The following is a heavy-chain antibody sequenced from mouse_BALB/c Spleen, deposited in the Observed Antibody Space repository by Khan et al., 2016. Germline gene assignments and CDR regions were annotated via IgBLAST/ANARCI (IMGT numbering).Heavy chain of an antibody. CDR2: ISYSGTT. V-gene: IGHV3-8*02. D-gene: IGHD2-10*01. CDR3: ASAYSGNYNYYAMDY. CDR1: GDSITSGY. Sequence: EVKLEESGPSLVKPSQTLSLTCSVTGDSITSGYWNWIRKFPGNELEYMGYISYSGTTYYNPSLKSRISITRDTSKNQYYLQLNSVTTEDTATYFCASAYSGNYNYYAMDYWGQGTSVTVSS. J-gene: IGHJ4*01.